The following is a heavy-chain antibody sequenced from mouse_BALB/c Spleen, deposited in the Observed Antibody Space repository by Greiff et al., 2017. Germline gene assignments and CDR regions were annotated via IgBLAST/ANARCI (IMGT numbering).Heavy chain of an antibody. D-gene: IGHD2-10*01. CDR2: ISYSGST. Sequence: EVQRVESGPSLVKPSQTLSLTCSVTGDSITSGYWNWIRKFPGNKLEYMGYISYSGSTYYNPSLKSRISITRDTSKNQYYLQLNSVTTEDTATYYCASAYYGNFPFAYWGQGTLVTVSA. CDR3: ASAYYGNFPFAY. J-gene: IGHJ3*01. V-gene: IGHV3-8*02. CDR1: GDSITSGY.